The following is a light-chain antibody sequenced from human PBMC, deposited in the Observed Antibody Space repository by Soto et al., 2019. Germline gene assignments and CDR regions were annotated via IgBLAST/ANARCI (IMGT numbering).Light chain of an antibody. V-gene: IGKV2-30*01. J-gene: IGKJ1*01. Sequence: DVMMTQSPLSLPVTLGQPASISCRSSQSLVSSDGNTYLNWFQQRPGQIPRRLIYKVSNRDSGVPDRFSGSGSGTDFTLKISRVEAEDVGVYYCLQGSHWPWTFGQGTKVEI. CDR2: KVS. CDR3: LQGSHWPWT. CDR1: QSLVSSDGNTY.